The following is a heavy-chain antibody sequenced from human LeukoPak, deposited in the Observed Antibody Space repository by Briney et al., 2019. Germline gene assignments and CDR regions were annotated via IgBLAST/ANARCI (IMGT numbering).Heavy chain of an antibody. CDR1: GDSISSSSYF. CDR3: ARNWGPLVKDSSGWYRFDYYYYMDV. D-gene: IGHD6-19*01. V-gene: IGHV4-39*02. Sequence: PSETLSLTCTVSGDSISSSSYFWGWIRQPPGKGLEWIGSIYYSGSTYYNPSLKSRVTISLDTSKNHFSLKLSSVTAADTAVYYCARNWGPLVKDSSGWYRFDYYYYMDVWGKGTTVTISS. CDR2: IYYSGST. J-gene: IGHJ6*03.